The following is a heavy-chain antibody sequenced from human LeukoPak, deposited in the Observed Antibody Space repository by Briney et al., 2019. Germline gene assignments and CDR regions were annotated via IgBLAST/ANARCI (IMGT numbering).Heavy chain of an antibody. CDR2: INHSGST. CDR3: ARQESTDYGDYDY. D-gene: IGHD4-17*01. J-gene: IGHJ4*02. V-gene: IGHV4-34*01. Sequence: PSETLSLTCAVYGGSFSGYYWSWIRQPPGKGLEWIGEINHSGSTNYNPSLKSRVTISVDTSKNQFSLKLSSVTAADTAVYYCARQESTDYGDYDYWGQGTLVTVSS. CDR1: GGSFSGYY.